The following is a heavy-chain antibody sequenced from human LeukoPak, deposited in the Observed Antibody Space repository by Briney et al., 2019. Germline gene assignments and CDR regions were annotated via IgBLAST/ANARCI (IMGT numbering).Heavy chain of an antibody. CDR1: GFPFIEYS. J-gene: IGHJ4*02. V-gene: IGHV3-48*01. Sequence: PGGSLRLSCTASGFPFIEYSMNWVRQAPGKGLEWISYIGIDSGNTKYADSVRGRFTISADKAKNSLYLQMNSLRVEDMAVYYCARDHNYAFDNWGQGTLVSVAS. D-gene: IGHD1-1*01. CDR2: IGIDSGNT. CDR3: ARDHNYAFDN.